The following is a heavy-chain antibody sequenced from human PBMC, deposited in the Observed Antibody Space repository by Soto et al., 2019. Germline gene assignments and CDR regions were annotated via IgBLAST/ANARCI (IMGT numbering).Heavy chain of an antibody. CDR1: GYRNNVLC. D-gene: IGHD3-10*01. CDR3: ATDLGVALAPLSILYFQQ. Sequence: ALLNRSCKISGYRNNVLCMDWGRQTPGKGLEWIGGFDPEEGKMIYAQNFQGRVTMTEDTSTDTAYMELNSLTSEDTAIYYCATDLGVALAPLSILYFQQWGQGTVVTV. J-gene: IGHJ1*01. CDR2: FDPEEGKM. V-gene: IGHV1-24*01.